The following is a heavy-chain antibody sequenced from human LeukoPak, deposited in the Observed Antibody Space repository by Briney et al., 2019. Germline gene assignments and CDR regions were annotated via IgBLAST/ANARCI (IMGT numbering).Heavy chain of an antibody. CDR3: ARTPPYQLPSDDAFNI. CDR2: IIPIFGTA. J-gene: IGHJ3*02. CDR1: GGTFSSYA. V-gene: IGHV1-69*13. D-gene: IGHD2-2*01. Sequence: SVKVSCKASGGTFSSYAISWVRQAPGQGLEWMGGIIPIFGTANYAQKFQGRVTITADESTSTAYMELSSLRSEDTAVYYCARTPPYQLPSDDAFNIWGQGTMVTVSS.